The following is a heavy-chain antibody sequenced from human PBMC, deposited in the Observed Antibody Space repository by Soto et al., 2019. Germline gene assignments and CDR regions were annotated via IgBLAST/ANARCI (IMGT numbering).Heavy chain of an antibody. CDR1: GYTFTNYD. CDR2: MNPDSENT. Sequence: QVHLVQSGAEVKQPGASVRVSCKASGYTFTNYDITWVRQATGQGLDWMGWMNPDSENTGSPQKFQGRVTMTVNTSIDTAYMALTSLRSEDTAVYYCTRAQFEFGSYFGLDVWGQGTTVTVSS. CDR3: TRAQFEFGSYFGLDV. V-gene: IGHV1-8*01. J-gene: IGHJ6*02. D-gene: IGHD3-10*01.